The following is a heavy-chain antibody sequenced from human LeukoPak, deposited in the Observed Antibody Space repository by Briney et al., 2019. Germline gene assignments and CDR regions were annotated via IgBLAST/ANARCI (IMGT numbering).Heavy chain of an antibody. CDR2: IIPILGIA. D-gene: IGHD3-9*01. J-gene: IGHJ4*02. V-gene: IGHV1-69*04. CDR1: GYTFTGYY. CDR3: ARGEYDILTGSQYYFDY. Sequence: SVKVSCKASGYTFTGYYMHWARQAPGQGLEWMGRIIPILGIANYAQKFQGRVTITADKSTSTAYMELSSLRSEDTAVYYCARGEYDILTGSQYYFDYWGQGTLVTVSS.